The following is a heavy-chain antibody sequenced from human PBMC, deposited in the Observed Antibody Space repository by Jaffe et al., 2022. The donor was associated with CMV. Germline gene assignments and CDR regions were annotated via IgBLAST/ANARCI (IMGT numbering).Heavy chain of an antibody. CDR1: GFTFSSYA. D-gene: IGHD3-3*01. J-gene: IGHJ6*02. Sequence: EVQLLESGGGLVQPGGSLRLSCAASGFTFSSYAMSWVRQAPGKGLEWVSAISGSGGSTYYADSVKGRFTISRDNSKNTLYLQMNSLRAEDTAVYYCALTWGYYDFWSGYYKDPYYYYGMDVWGQGTTVTVSS. CDR2: ISGSGGST. CDR3: ALTWGYYDFWSGYYKDPYYYYGMDV. V-gene: IGHV3-23*01.